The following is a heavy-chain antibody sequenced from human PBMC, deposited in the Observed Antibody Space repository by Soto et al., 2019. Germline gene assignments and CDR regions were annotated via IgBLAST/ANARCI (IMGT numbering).Heavy chain of an antibody. V-gene: IGHV4-39*01. Sequence: QLQLQESGPGLVKSSETLSLTCTVSGGSVTTSDYSWGWIRQPPGKGLEWIGSVYYSGSTHYNPSLERRVTLSVDTSKTQFSLKLNSVTAADTAVYYCARQWGNWYWAFNVWGQGTMVTVSS. CDR1: GGSVTTSDYS. D-gene: IGHD6-13*01. CDR2: VYYSGST. J-gene: IGHJ3*01. CDR3: ARQWGNWYWAFNV.